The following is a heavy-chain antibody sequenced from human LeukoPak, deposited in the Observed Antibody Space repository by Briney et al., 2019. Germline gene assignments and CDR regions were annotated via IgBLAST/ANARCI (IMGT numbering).Heavy chain of an antibody. Sequence: PGRSLRLSCAASGFTFDDYAMHWVRQAPGKGLEWVSGISWNSGSIGYADSVKGRFTISRDNAKNSLYLQMNSLRAEDTALYYCAKGSRDGGYSYGVNFDYWGQGTLVTVSS. CDR3: AKGSRDGGYSYGVNFDY. J-gene: IGHJ4*02. V-gene: IGHV3-9*01. CDR1: GFTFDDYA. D-gene: IGHD5-18*01. CDR2: ISWNSGSI.